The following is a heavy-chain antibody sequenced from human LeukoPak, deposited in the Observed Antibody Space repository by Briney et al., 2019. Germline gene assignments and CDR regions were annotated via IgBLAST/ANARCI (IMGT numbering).Heavy chain of an antibody. CDR3: ARGDSGWFSNS. Sequence: PGESLKISCKGSGYSFSNYWVGWVRQMSGKGLEWMGVIYPGDSDITYSPAFRGQVTISVDKSISTAYLQWSSLKASDTAMYYCARGDSGWFSNSWGQGTLVTVSS. CDR2: IYPGDSDI. CDR1: GYSFSNYW. D-gene: IGHD6-19*01. V-gene: IGHV5-51*01. J-gene: IGHJ4*02.